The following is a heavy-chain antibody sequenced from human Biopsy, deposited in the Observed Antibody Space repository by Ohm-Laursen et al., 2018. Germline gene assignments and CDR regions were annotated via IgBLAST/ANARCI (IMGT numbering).Heavy chain of an antibody. J-gene: IGHJ4*02. V-gene: IGHV3-23*01. CDR3: GRGGWLDDY. D-gene: IGHD6-19*01. CDR2: IGGSGST. Sequence: SLRLSCAASGFTFGAYDMTWVRQAPGKGLEWVSVIGGSGSTYFADSVKGRFTISRDNSKNTLYLQMNSLRAEDTAVYYCGRGGWLDDYWGQGTLVTVSS. CDR1: GFTFGAYD.